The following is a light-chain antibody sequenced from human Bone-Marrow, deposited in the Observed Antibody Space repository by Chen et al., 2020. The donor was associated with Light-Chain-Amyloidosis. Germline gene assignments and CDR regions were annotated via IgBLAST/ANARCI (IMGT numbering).Light chain of an antibody. CDR2: SSS. V-gene: IGKV3-20*01. CDR3: HQYGSSPWT. Sequence: LTQSPGTPSLSPGQTATLFCRAGQRVTTSSLAWYQRRPGQAPRLLIFSSSRRATGIPDRFRGSGSGTDFTLTIDRLEPEDSALYFCHQYGSSPWTFGQGTRVEI. CDR1: QRVTTSS. J-gene: IGKJ1*01.